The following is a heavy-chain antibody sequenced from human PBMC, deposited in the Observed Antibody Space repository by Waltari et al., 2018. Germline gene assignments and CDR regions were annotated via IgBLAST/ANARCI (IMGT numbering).Heavy chain of an antibody. Sequence: EVQLVESGGGLVQPGGSLRLSCAASGFNWIRQAPGKGLEWVANRNRDGSRESYVDSLKGRFTISRDNAKNSVFLQMNSLRVEDTAVYYCEGSWTWGQGTLVTVSS. D-gene: IGHD5-12*01. CDR3: EGSWT. J-gene: IGHJ4*02. CDR1: GFN. V-gene: IGHV3-7*01. CDR2: RNRDGSRE.